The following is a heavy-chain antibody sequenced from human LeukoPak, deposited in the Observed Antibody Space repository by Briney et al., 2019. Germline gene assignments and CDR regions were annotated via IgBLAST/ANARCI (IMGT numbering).Heavy chain of an antibody. J-gene: IGHJ6*03. Sequence: ASVKVSCKASGYTFTSYYMHWVRQAPGQGLEWMGIINPSGGSTSYAQKFQGRVTMTWDTSIRTAYMELSRLRSDDTAVYYCARDRILPTGYYWHYMDVWGKGTTVTVSS. CDR3: ARDRILPTGYYWHYMDV. V-gene: IGHV1-46*01. CDR1: GYTFTSYY. CDR2: INPSGGST.